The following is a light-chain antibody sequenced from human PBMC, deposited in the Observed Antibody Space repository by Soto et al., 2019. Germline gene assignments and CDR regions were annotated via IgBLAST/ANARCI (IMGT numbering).Light chain of an antibody. J-gene: IGKJ1*01. CDR3: QQYNNWPPWT. V-gene: IGKV3-15*01. Sequence: EIVMTQSPATLSVSPGERATLSCRASQSVSSNLAWYQQKPGQAPRLLIYGASTRATGIPARFSGSGSGTEFTLTISSLQSEDFAVYYCQQYNNWPPWTFGQGPEMEI. CDR1: QSVSSN. CDR2: GAS.